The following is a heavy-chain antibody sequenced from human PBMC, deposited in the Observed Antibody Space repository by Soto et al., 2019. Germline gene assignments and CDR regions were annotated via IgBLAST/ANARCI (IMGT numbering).Heavy chain of an antibody. Sequence: EVQLVESGGGSVQPGGSLRLSCVASGFRFHDYAMHWVRQRPGKGLEWVSGINWNSDTIGYDDSVKGRFIVSRDNAEGSLLLQMSSLRAEDTAIYFCAMSNSNDLYYHFESWGQGTPVTVSS. J-gene: IGHJ4*02. CDR2: INWNSDTI. CDR1: GFRFHDYA. D-gene: IGHD3-10*01. CDR3: AMSNSNDLYYHFES. V-gene: IGHV3-9*01.